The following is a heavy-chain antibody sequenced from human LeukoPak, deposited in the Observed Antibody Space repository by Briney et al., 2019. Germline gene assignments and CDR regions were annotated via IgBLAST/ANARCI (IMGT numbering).Heavy chain of an antibody. J-gene: IGHJ3*02. Sequence: ASVKVSCKASGYTFTSYGISWVRQAPGQGLEWMGWISAYNGNTNYAQKLQGRVTMTTDTSTSTAYMELRSLRSDDTAVYYCARWPEIVVVTSRDAFDIWDQGTMVTVSS. V-gene: IGHV1-18*01. CDR3: ARWPEIVVVTSRDAFDI. CDR1: GYTFTSYG. CDR2: ISAYNGNT. D-gene: IGHD3-22*01.